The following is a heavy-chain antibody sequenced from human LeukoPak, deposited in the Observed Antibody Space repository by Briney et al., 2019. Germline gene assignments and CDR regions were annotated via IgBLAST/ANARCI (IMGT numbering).Heavy chain of an antibody. V-gene: IGHV3-64*01. D-gene: IGHD3-3*01. CDR2: ISSNGATT. J-gene: IGHJ4*02. CDR1: GFTFSSYA. Sequence: GGSLRLSCVASGFTFSSYAMHWVRQAPGKGLEYVSAISSNGATTYYANSVKGRFSISRDNSKNTVYLQMGSLRAEDMAVYYCARVYFWSGYFDYWGQGTLVTVPS. CDR3: ARVYFWSGYFDY.